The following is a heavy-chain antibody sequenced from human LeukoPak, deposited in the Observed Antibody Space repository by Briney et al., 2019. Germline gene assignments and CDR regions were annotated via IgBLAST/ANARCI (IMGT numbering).Heavy chain of an antibody. CDR1: GFTFRNAW. V-gene: IGHV3-15*01. CDR3: TTAPASLDY. CDR2: IKSKHDGGTT. Sequence: KAGGSLRPSCATSGFTFRNAWMSWVRQAPGKGLEWVGRIKSKHDGGTTDFAAPVKGRFSISRDDSENTLYLQMNSLITDDTAVYYCTTAPASLDYWGQGTLVTVSS. J-gene: IGHJ4*02.